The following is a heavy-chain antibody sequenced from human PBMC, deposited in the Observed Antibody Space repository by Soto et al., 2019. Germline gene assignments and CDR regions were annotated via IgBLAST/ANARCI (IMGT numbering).Heavy chain of an antibody. CDR1: GGSISSGGYS. CDR2: IYHSGTT. J-gene: IGHJ6*02. V-gene: IGHV4-30-2*01. Sequence: QLQLQESGSGLVKPSQTLSLTCAVSGGSISSGGYSWSWIRQPPGKGLEWIGYIYHSGTTYYNPSLKSRVTISVDRSKNPFSLKLSSVTAPDTAVYYCARAHYGDYGYGMDVWGQGTTVTVSS. CDR3: ARAHYGDYGYGMDV. D-gene: IGHD4-17*01.